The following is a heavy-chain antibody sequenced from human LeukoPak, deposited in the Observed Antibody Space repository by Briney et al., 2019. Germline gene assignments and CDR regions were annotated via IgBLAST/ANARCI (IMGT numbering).Heavy chain of an antibody. Sequence: GESLKISCKGSGYSFTSYWIGWVRQMPGKGLECMGIIYPGDSDTRYSPSFQGQVTISADKSINTAYLQRSSLKASDTAMYYCARGGYYGSGSYYSFDYWGQGTLATVSS. CDR3: ARGGYYGSGSYYSFDY. J-gene: IGHJ4*02. CDR2: IYPGDSDT. D-gene: IGHD3-10*01. CDR1: GYSFTSYW. V-gene: IGHV5-51*01.